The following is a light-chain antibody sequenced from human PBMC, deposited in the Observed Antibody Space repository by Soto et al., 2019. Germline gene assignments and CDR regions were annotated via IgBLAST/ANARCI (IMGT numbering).Light chain of an antibody. Sequence: QSVLTQPPSVSGAPGQRVTISCTGSSSNIGAGYDVHWYQQLPGTAPKLLIYGNSNRPSGVPDRFSGSKSGTSASLAITGLQAEDEADYYRQSYDSSLSGSAVYVFGTGTKVTVL. V-gene: IGLV1-40*01. CDR1: SSNIGAGYD. J-gene: IGLJ1*01. CDR3: QSYDSSLSGSAVYV. CDR2: GNS.